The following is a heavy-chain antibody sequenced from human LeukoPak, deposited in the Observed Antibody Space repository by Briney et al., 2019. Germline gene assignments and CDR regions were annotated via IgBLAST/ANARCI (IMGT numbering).Heavy chain of an antibody. J-gene: IGHJ4*02. D-gene: IGHD3-16*01. Sequence: GGSLRLSCAASGFTFSSYSMNWVRQAPGKGLEWVSSISSSSTYIYYADSVKGRFSISRDNAKNSLYLQMNSLRAEDTAAYYCARDPMSKLRFAPFDYWGQGTLVTVSS. CDR1: GFTFSSYS. CDR3: ARDPMSKLRFAPFDY. CDR2: ISSSSTYI. V-gene: IGHV3-21*01.